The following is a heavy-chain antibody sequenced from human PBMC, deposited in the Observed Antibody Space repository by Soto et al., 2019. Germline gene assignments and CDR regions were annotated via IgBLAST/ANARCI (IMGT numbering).Heavy chain of an antibody. CDR1: GGSISSGGYS. CDR3: ARVRVPPPTLDY. V-gene: IGHV4-30-2*01. D-gene: IGHD2-2*01. Sequence: PSETLSLTCAVSGGSISSGGYSWSWIRQPPGKGLEWIGYIYHSGSTYYNPSLKSRVTISVDRSKNQFSLKLSSVTAADTAVYYCARVRVPPPTLDYWGQGTLVTVSS. J-gene: IGHJ4*02. CDR2: IYHSGST.